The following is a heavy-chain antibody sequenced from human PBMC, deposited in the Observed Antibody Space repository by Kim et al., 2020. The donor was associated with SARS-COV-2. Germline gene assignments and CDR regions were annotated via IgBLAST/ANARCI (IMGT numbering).Heavy chain of an antibody. D-gene: IGHD2-15*01. J-gene: IGHJ4*02. Sequence: GGSLRLSCAAAGFTISSYWMSWVRQAPGKGLEWVASIKRDGSILFYVDSVKGRFTISRDNARNSFYLQMNSLRAEDTAVYYCARDDGGGLDCWGQGTLVTVSS. CDR1: GFTISSYW. V-gene: IGHV3-7*01. CDR2: IKRDGSIL. CDR3: ARDDGGGLDC.